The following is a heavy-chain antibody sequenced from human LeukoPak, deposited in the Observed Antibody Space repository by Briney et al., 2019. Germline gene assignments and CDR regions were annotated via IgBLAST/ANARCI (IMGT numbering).Heavy chain of an antibody. J-gene: IGHJ4*02. D-gene: IGHD1-14*01. CDR3: ARSPVGSSGPFDY. CDR2: IYYSGST. CDR1: GGSISSGDYY. Sequence: SETLSLTCTVSGGSISSGDYYWSWIRQPPGKGLEWIGYIYYSGSTYYNPSLKSRVTISVDTSKNQFSLKLSSVTAADTAVYYCARSPVGSSGPFDYWGQGTLVTVSS. V-gene: IGHV4-30-4*02.